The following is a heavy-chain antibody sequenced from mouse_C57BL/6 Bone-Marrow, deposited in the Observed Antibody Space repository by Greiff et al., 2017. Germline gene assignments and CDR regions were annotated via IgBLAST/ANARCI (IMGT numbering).Heavy chain of an antibody. CDR1: GYAFTNYL. Sequence: VQLQESGAELVRPGTSVKVSCKASGYAFTNYLLEWVKQRPGQGLEWIGVINPGSGGTNYNEKFKGKATLTADKSSSPAYMQLSSLTSEDSAVYFCARNPFQYYLDYWGQGTTLTVSS. CDR2: INPGSGGT. V-gene: IGHV1-54*01. CDR3: ARNPFQYYLDY. J-gene: IGHJ2*01.